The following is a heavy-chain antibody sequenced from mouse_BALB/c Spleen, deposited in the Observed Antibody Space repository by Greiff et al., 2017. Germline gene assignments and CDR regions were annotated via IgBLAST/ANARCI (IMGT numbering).Heavy chain of an antibody. CDR2: ISYSGST. V-gene: IGHV3-8*02. CDR3: ARDNYDYPNYAIDY. J-gene: IGHJ4*01. CDR1: GVSITSGY. Sequence: EVQLQESGPSLVKPSQTLSITCSVTGVSITSGYWNWIRKFPGNKLEYMGYISYSGSTYYNPSLISRISITRDTSKNQYYLQLNYVTTEDTATYYCARDNYDYPNYAIDYWGQGTSVTVSS. D-gene: IGHD2-4*01.